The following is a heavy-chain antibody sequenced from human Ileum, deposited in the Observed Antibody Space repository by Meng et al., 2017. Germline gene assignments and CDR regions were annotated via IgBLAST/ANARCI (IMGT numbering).Heavy chain of an antibody. CDR3: VRNEGYSLGD. Sequence: QARLPDSDPGRGKPRGTLSLTCAASGDSISSRDWWSWVRQPPGKGLEWIGEISQESGRTNYNPSLKSRVTISLDKSKNQFSLNLNSVTAADTAVYYCVRNEGYSLGDWGQGTLVTVSS. CDR2: ISQESGRT. CDR1: GDSISSRDW. J-gene: IGHJ4*02. V-gene: IGHV4-4*03. D-gene: IGHD2-21*01.